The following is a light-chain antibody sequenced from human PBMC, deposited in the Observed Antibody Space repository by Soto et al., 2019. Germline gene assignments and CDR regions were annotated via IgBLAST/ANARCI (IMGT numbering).Light chain of an antibody. CDR2: VAS. V-gene: IGKV3-15*01. CDR3: QQYNDWPLIT. CDR1: QSVSRY. Sequence: EIVMTQSPATLSVSPGERATLSCRASQSVSRYLAWYQQKPGRAPRLLIYVASTRATDSPARFSGSGSGTKFTLTITSRQSEDFAVYYCQQYNDWPLITFGQGTRLEIK. J-gene: IGKJ5*01.